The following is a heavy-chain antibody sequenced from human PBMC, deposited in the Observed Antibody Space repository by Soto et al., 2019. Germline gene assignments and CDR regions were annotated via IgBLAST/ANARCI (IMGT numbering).Heavy chain of an antibody. CDR1: GFSISNDYF. D-gene: IGHD1-7*01. J-gene: IGHJ4*02. CDR2: MYHSGAT. CDR3: ARLFNWNYKGPIYF. V-gene: IGHV4-38-2*02. Sequence: PSETLSLTCTVSGFSISNDYFWGWIRQPPGKGLEYIVSMYHSGATYYNPSLKSRVTISVDTSKNLFSLRLKSVTAADTAVYYCARLFNWNYKGPIYFWGQGILVTVSS.